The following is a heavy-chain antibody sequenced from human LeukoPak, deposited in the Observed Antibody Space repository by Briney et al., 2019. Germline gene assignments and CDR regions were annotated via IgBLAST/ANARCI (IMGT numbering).Heavy chain of an antibody. CDR2: INPNSGGT. CDR3: ARDLDCSGGSCYDY. D-gene: IGHD2-15*01. CDR1: GYTFTGYY. J-gene: IGHJ4*02. V-gene: IGHV1-2*02. Sequence: GASVKVSCRASGYTFTGYYMHWVRQAPGQGLEWMGWINPNSGGTNYAQKFQGRVTMTRDTSISTAYMELSRLRSGDTAVYYCARDLDCSGGSCYDYWGLGTLVTVSS.